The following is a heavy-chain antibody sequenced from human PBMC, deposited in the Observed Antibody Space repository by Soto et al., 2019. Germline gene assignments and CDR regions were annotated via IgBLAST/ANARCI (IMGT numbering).Heavy chain of an antibody. CDR1: GYSFTSYW. CDR2: IDPSDSYT. V-gene: IGHV5-10-1*01. Sequence: GESLKISCKGSGYSFTSYWISWVRQMPGKGLEWMGRIDPSDSYTNYSPSFQGHVTISADKSISTAYLQWSSLKASDAAMYYCARDGTEGSSSSGSVYYYGMDVWGQGTTVTVSS. J-gene: IGHJ6*02. D-gene: IGHD6-6*01. CDR3: ARDGTEGSSSSGSVYYYGMDV.